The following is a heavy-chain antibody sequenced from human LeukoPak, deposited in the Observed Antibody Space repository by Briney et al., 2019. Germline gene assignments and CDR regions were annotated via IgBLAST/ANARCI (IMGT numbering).Heavy chain of an antibody. CDR2: MNPNSGNT. J-gene: IGHJ4*02. Sequence: ASVKVSCKASGYTFTSYDINWVRQATGQGLEWMGWMNPNSGNTGYAQKFQGRVTMTRNTSISTAYMELSSLRSEDTAVYYCARDRRAYSGSYSPFDYWGQGTLVTVSS. CDR3: ARDRRAYSGSYSPFDY. D-gene: IGHD1-26*01. V-gene: IGHV1-8*01. CDR1: GYTFTSYD.